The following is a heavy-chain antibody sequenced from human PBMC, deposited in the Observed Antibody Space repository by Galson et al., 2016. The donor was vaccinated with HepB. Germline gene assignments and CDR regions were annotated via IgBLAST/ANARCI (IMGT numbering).Heavy chain of an antibody. CDR2: ISFGGGST. J-gene: IGHJ4*02. D-gene: IGHD1-20*01. V-gene: IGHV3-23*01. CDR3: ATGFNWSPFDN. Sequence: SLRLSCATSGFAFSSSDMSWVRQAPGKGLEWVSAISFGGGSTYYADSVKGRFTISRDNSRNTVFLQMNSLRAEDTAVYYCATGFNWSPFDNWGQGTLVTVSS. CDR1: GFAFSSSD.